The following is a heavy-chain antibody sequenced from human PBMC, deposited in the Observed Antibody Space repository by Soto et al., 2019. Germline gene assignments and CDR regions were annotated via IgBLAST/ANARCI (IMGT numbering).Heavy chain of an antibody. CDR2: ISGYNGNT. CDR3: ARDREYYYDSSGNYYYHYGMDV. J-gene: IGHJ6*02. CDR1: GYTFTNYG. D-gene: IGHD3-22*01. Sequence: QVQLVESGAEVKKPGASVKVSCKASGYTFTNYGISWVRQAPGQGLEWMGWISGYNGNTKYAQKFQGRVTMTTDTPTNTGYMDLRSLRSDDTAVYYCARDREYYYDSSGNYYYHYGMDVWGQGTRVTVS. V-gene: IGHV1-18*04.